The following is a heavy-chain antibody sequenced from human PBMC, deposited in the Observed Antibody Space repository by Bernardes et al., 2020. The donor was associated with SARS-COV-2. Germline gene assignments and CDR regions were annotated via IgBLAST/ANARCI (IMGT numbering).Heavy chain of an antibody. Sequence: GGSLRLSCAASVFTFSSYGMHWVRQAPGKGLEWVAFIRYDGSNKYYADSVKGRFTISRDNSKNTLYLQMNSLRAEDTAVYYCAKGAYDFWSGYYTVRSNFAYWGQGTLVTVSS. CDR3: AKGAYDFWSGYYTVRSNFAY. J-gene: IGHJ4*02. CDR1: VFTFSSYG. D-gene: IGHD3-3*01. CDR2: IRYDGSNK. V-gene: IGHV3-30*02.